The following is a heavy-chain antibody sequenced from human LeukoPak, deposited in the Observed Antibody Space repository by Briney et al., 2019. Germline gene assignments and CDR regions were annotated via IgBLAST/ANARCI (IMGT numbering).Heavy chain of an antibody. CDR3: ARGVFWSSYYVY. V-gene: IGHV4-30-4*01. CDR2: IYSTGST. D-gene: IGHD3-3*01. J-gene: IGHJ4*02. CDR1: GASIGSGDYY. Sequence: PSETLSLTCTVSGASIGSGDYYWSWIRQPPGKGLEWIGYIYSTGSTSHNPSLRNPITISLDTSKNQFSLKLSSVTAADTAVYYCARGVFWSSYYVYWGQGTQVTVSS.